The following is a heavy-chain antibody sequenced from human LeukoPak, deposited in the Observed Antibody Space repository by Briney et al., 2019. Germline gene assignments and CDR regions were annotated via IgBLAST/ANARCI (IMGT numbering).Heavy chain of an antibody. J-gene: IGHJ4*02. CDR3: ARVEMPIIAVFDY. CDR1: GFTFSSYW. V-gene: IGHV3-74*01. Sequence: GGSLRLSCAASGFTFSSYWMSWVRQAPGKGLVWVSRIRPDGRETNHADSVKGRFTISRDNSNNTLYLQMNSLRPEDTAVYYCARVEMPIIAVFDYWGQGTLVTVSS. D-gene: IGHD5-24*01. CDR2: IRPDGRET.